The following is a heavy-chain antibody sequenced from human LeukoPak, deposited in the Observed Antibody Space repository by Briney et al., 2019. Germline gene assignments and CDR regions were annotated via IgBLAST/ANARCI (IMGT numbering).Heavy chain of an antibody. J-gene: IGHJ4*02. D-gene: IGHD3-3*01. Sequence: ASVKVSCKASGYTFTDYYMHWVRQAPGQGLEWMGWINPKSGYTKYEQKFQGRVTMTRDTSISTAYMELRSLRSDDTAVYYCARSVTRTYYDFWSGHHYFDYWGQGTLVTVSS. CDR3: ARSVTRTYYDFWSGHHYFDY. CDR1: GYTFTDYY. V-gene: IGHV1-2*02. CDR2: INPKSGYT.